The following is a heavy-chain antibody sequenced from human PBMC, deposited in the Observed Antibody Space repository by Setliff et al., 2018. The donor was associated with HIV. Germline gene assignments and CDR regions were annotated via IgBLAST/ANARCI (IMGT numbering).Heavy chain of an antibody. V-gene: IGHV1-18*01. Sequence: ASVKVSCKASGYNFTIFGITWVRQAPGQGLEWMGWISAYNGNTNYAPKLQGRITLTIDTVTTTAYMDLRSLTSDDTAMYYCARAPPINFWSGYYTGPQGWFDSWGQGSLVTVSS. CDR2: ISAYNGNT. CDR3: ARAPPINFWSGYYTGPQGWFDS. D-gene: IGHD3-3*01. CDR1: GYNFTIFG. J-gene: IGHJ5*01.